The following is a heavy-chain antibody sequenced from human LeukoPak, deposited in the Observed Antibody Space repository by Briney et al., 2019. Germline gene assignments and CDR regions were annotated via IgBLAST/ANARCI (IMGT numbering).Heavy chain of an antibody. CDR3: ARTRIQLWRYYYYGMDV. Sequence: SETLSLTCAVSGGSFSGYYWSWIRQPPGKGLEWIGEINHSGSTNYNPSLKSRVTISVDTSKNQFSLKLSSVTAADTAVYYCARTRIQLWRYYYYGMDVWGQGTTVTVSS. CDR1: GGSFSGYY. J-gene: IGHJ6*02. V-gene: IGHV4-34*01. D-gene: IGHD5-18*01. CDR2: INHSGST.